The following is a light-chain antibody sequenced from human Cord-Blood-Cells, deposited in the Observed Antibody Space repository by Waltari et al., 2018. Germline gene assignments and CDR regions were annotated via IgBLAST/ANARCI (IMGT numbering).Light chain of an antibody. CDR2: WAS. Sequence: DIVIIQSPDSLAVSLGEGATITCTSSQSVLYSTNNKNYLAWYHQKPGRPPKLLIYWASTREAAVPDRWCGSGAGTNFSLTISSLQAEDVSVDYCQQYYSTPFTFGPGTKVDIK. CDR1: QSVLYSTNNKNY. CDR3: QQYYSTPFT. J-gene: IGKJ3*01. V-gene: IGKV4-1*01.